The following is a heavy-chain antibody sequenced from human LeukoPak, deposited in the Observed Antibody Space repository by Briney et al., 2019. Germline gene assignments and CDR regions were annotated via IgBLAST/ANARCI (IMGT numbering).Heavy chain of an antibody. CDR2: IYHSGST. CDR1: GSSISSSNW. J-gene: IGHJ3*02. V-gene: IGHV4-4*02. CDR3: AREAQSAADAFDI. Sequence: SETLSLTCAVSGSSISSSNWWSWVRQPPGKGLEWIGEIYHSGSTNYNPSLKSRVTISVDKSKNQFSLKLSSVTAADTAVYYCAREAQSAADAFDIWGQGTMVTVSS.